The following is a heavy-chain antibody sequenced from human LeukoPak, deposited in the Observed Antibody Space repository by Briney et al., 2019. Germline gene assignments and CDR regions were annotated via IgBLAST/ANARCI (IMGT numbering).Heavy chain of an antibody. CDR3: ASRIEQAFDI. CDR2: IDPTGGTT. V-gene: IGHV1-46*01. D-gene: IGHD1-14*01. J-gene: IGHJ3*02. Sequence: ASVKVSCKASGYIFTNYFIHWVRQAPGQGREWMGIIDPTGGTTSSAQKFQDRLTMTRDTSTSTVYMELSSLRSGDTALYYCASRIEQAFDIWGQGTMVTVSS. CDR1: GYIFTNYF.